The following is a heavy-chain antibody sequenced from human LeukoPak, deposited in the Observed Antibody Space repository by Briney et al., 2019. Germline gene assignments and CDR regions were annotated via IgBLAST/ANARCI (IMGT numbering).Heavy chain of an antibody. V-gene: IGHV3-23*01. CDR3: AKPSYSGSSWYDY. CDR1: GFTFSSYA. D-gene: IGHD6-13*01. CDR2: ISGSGGST. J-gene: IGHJ4*02. Sequence: GGSLRLSCAASGFTFSSYAMSWVRQAPGKELEWVSAISGSGGSTYYADSVKGRFTISRDNSKNTLYLQMNSLRAEDTVVYYCAKPSYSGSSWYDYWGQGTLVTVSS.